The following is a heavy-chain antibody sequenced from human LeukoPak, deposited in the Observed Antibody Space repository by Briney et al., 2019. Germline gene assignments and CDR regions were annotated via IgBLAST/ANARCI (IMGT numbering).Heavy chain of an antibody. Sequence: SETLSLTCTVSGGSISSYYWSWLRQPPGKGLEWIGYIYYSGSTNYNPSLKSQVTISVDTSKNQFSLKLSSVTAADTAVYYCARVDTAILPYFDYWGQGTLVTVSS. V-gene: IGHV4-59*01. CDR2: IYYSGST. CDR1: GGSISSYY. J-gene: IGHJ4*02. D-gene: IGHD5-18*01. CDR3: ARVDTAILPYFDY.